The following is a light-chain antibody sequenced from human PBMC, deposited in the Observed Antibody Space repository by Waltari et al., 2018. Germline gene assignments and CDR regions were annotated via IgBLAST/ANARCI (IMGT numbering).Light chain of an antibody. V-gene: IGLV2-14*03. J-gene: IGLJ2*01. CDR2: DVS. CDR3: NSYTSSSILEVV. CDR1: SSDVGGYKY. Sequence: QSALTQPASVSGSPGQSITISCTGTSSDVGGYKYVSWYQQHTGKAPKLMIYDVSNRPSGVSNRFSGSKSGNTASLTISGLQAEDEADYYCNSYTSSSILEVVFGGGTKLTVL.